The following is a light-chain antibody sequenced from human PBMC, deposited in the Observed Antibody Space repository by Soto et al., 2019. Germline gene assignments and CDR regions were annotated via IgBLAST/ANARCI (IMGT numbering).Light chain of an antibody. Sequence: DVQMTQSPSTLSASVGDRVTITCRAREDIINWLAWYQQKPGKAPKLLIYQASSLESGVPSRFSGSGSGTEFTLTISSLQPDDFATYYCQQYRGTFGQGTKLEIK. CDR1: EDIINW. V-gene: IGKV1-5*03. J-gene: IGKJ2*01. CDR3: QQYRGT. CDR2: QAS.